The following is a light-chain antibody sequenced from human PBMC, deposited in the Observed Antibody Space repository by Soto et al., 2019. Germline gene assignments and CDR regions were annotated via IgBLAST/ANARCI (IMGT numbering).Light chain of an antibody. CDR1: QKISSSF. J-gene: IGKJ3*01. CDR2: AAS. CDR3: QHYGSSMVT. Sequence: EIVLTQSPGTVSLSPGERATLSCRAGQKISSSFLAWYQQRPGQAPRLVIYAASSRATGIPDRFSGSGSGTDFTLTISGLEPEDFVVYYCQHYGSSMVTFGPGTKVDIK. V-gene: IGKV3-20*01.